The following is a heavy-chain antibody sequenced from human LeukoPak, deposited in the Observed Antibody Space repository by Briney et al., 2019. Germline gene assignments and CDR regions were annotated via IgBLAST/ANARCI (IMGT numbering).Heavy chain of an antibody. CDR2: ISYDGSNK. CDR3: AKDSQQQLLPSDY. D-gene: IGHD6-13*01. V-gene: IGHV3-30*18. Sequence: PGRSLRLSCAASGFTFSSYGMHWVRQAPGKRLEWVAVISYDGSNKYYADSVKGRFTISRDNSKNTLYLQMNSLRAEDTAVYYCAKDSQQQLLPSDYWGQGTLVTVSS. CDR1: GFTFSSYG. J-gene: IGHJ4*02.